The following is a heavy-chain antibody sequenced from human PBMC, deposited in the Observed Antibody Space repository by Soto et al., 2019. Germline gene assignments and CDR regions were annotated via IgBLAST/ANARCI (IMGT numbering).Heavy chain of an antibody. CDR3: AKDGAPRYCSRSSCHPAGAY. Sequence: QVQLVESGGGVVQPGRSLRLSCAGSGFTFSNYGLHWVRQAPGKGLEWVAVISYDGSHKYYADSVKGRFTISRDKSNNMLYVQMDSRRAEDTAVYYCAKDGAPRYCSRSSCHPAGAYWGQGTLVTVSS. CDR2: ISYDGSHK. CDR1: GFTFSNYG. J-gene: IGHJ4*02. D-gene: IGHD2-15*01. V-gene: IGHV3-30*18.